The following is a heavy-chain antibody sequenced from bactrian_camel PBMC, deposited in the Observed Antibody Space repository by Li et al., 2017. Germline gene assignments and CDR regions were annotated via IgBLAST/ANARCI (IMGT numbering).Heavy chain of an antibody. D-gene: IGHD2*01. CDR1: GFTIITGR. J-gene: IGHJ4*01. Sequence: HVQLVESGGDWVQTGGSLRLSCEVSGFTIITGRMGWWRRAPGAKRELVSAIEPDGGTTYLEDVKGRFTISQDKAKNAMYLQMNSLKAEDTAAYSCAAFGGGDCPISGYEGQGTQVTVS. CDR2: IEPDGGT. V-gene: IGHV3S53*01.